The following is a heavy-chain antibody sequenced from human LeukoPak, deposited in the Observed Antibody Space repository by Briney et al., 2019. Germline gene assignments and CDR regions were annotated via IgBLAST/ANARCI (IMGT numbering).Heavy chain of an antibody. CDR1: GFTFSSYA. J-gene: IGHJ3*02. CDR3: IAVAVRFEEPLDAFDI. Sequence: GRSLRLSCAASGFTFSSYAMHWVRQAPGKGLEWVAVISYDGSNKYYADSVKGRFTISRDNSKNTLYLQMSSLRAEDTAVYYCIAVAVRFEEPLDAFDIWGQGTMVTVSS. D-gene: IGHD6-19*01. CDR2: ISYDGSNK. V-gene: IGHV3-30-3*01.